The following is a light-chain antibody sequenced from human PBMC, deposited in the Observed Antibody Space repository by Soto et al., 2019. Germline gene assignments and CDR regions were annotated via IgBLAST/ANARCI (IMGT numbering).Light chain of an antibody. CDR2: DVS. Sequence: QSALTQPASVSGSPGQSVTISCAGTSSDVGGYNFVSWYQQHPGKAPQLMIYDVSSRPSGVSNRFSGSKSGNTASLTISGLQAEDEADYYCSSYTSSYTYVFGTGTKGHRP. J-gene: IGLJ1*01. CDR1: SSDVGGYNF. V-gene: IGLV2-14*03. CDR3: SSYTSSYTYV.